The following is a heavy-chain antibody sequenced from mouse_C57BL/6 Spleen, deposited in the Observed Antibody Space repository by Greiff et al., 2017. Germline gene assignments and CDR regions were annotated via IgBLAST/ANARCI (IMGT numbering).Heavy chain of an antibody. J-gene: IGHJ1*03. D-gene: IGHD2-3*01. CDR1: GFTFTDYY. Sequence: EVQGVESGGGLVQPGGSLSLSCAASGFTFTDYYMSWVRQPPGKALEWLGFIRNKANGYTTEYSVSVKGRFTISRDNSQSILYLQMNALRAEDSATYYCARYTDGYYPYWDFDVWGTGTTVTVSS. CDR2: IRNKANGYTT. CDR3: ARYTDGYYPYWDFDV. V-gene: IGHV7-3*01.